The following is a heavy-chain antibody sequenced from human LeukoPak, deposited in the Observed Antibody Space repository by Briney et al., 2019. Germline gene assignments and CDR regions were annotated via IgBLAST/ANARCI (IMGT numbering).Heavy chain of an antibody. V-gene: IGHV3-23*01. CDR1: GFTFSSYA. CDR3: AKHSSGWYEYYFDY. Sequence: PGGSLRLSCAASGFTFSSYALTWVRQAPGKGLEWVSAISGSGGSTYYADSVKGRFTISRHNSKNTLYLQMNSLRAEDTAVYYSAKHSSGWYEYYFDYWGQGTLVTVSS. CDR2: ISGSGGST. J-gene: IGHJ4*02. D-gene: IGHD6-19*01.